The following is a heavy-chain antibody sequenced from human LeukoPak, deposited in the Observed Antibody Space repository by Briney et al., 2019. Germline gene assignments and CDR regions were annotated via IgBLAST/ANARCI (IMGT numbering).Heavy chain of an antibody. Sequence: GGSLRLSCVASTFTFSQSWMTWIRQAPGKGLECLANINEDGSRTYYVDSVRGRFTISRDNAKNSLSLELNSLRDEDTAVYYCARDAAWGAFDIWDRGTMVTVFS. J-gene: IGHJ3*02. CDR3: ARDAAWGAFDI. CDR2: INEDGSRT. D-gene: IGHD7-27*01. V-gene: IGHV3-7*01. CDR1: TFTFSQSW.